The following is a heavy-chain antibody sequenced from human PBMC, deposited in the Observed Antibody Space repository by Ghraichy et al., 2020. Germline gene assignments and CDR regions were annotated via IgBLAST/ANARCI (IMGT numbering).Heavy chain of an antibody. D-gene: IGHD6-13*01. CDR3: ARQEGYEQHAGEFDP. V-gene: IGHV4-59*05. CDR2: IYYSGST. Sequence: SQTLSLTCTVSGGSISSHYWSWIRQPPGKGLEWIGSIYYSGSTYYNPSLKSRVTISVDTSKNQFSLKLSSVTAADTAVYYCARQEGYEQHAGEFDPWGQGTLVTVSS. J-gene: IGHJ5*02. CDR1: GGSISSHY.